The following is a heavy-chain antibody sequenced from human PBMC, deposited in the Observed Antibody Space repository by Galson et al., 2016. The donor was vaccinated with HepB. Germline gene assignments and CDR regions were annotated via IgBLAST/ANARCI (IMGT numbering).Heavy chain of an antibody. CDR3: ARGLKGTATDAW. V-gene: IGHV1-8*01. Sequence: SVKVSCKASGYTFTSYDINWVRQATGQGLEWMGWMNPNSGNTGYAQKFQGRVTMTRNTSISTAYMELSSLRSEDTAVYYCARGLKGTATDAWWGQGTPVTVSS. J-gene: IGHJ4*02. CDR2: MNPNSGNT. D-gene: IGHD5-18*01. CDR1: GYTFTSYD.